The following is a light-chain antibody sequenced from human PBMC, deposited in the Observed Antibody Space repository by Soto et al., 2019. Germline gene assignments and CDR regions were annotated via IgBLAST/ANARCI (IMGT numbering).Light chain of an antibody. Sequence: QSALTQPASVSGSPGQSITISCTGTSSDVGGYNYVSWYQQHPGKAPKLMIYDVSNRPSGVSNRFSGSKSGNTASLTISGLQAEDEAYYYCSSYTSSSTVVFGGGTKVTVL. V-gene: IGLV2-14*01. J-gene: IGLJ2*01. CDR2: DVS. CDR3: SSYTSSSTVV. CDR1: SSDVGGYNY.